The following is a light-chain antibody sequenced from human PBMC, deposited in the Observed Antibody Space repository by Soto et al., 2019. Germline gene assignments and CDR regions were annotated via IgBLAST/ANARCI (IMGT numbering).Light chain of an antibody. CDR2: ENN. V-gene: IGLV1-40*01. CDR1: SSNIGAGYE. Sequence: SVLTQPPSVSEAPGQRVTISCTGSSSNIGAGYEAHWHQQVPGTAPKLLIYENNNRPSGVPDRFSASKSGTSASLAITGLQAEDEAESYCQSYDSSLSGYVFGTGTKVTVL. J-gene: IGLJ1*01. CDR3: QSYDSSLSGYV.